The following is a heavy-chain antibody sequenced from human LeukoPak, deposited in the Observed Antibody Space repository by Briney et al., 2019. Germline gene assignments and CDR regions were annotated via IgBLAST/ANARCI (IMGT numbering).Heavy chain of an antibody. CDR2: INSSSGST. Sequence: ASVKVSCKASGYTFTTFYMHWVRQAPGQGLEWMGIINSSSGSTSYAQKFQGRVTMTRDTSMSTVYMELSSLRSEDTAVYYCARVPWANYYDIYFDYWGQGTLVTVSS. CDR3: ARVPWANYYDIYFDY. V-gene: IGHV1-46*01. D-gene: IGHD3-22*01. CDR1: GYTFTTFY. J-gene: IGHJ4*02.